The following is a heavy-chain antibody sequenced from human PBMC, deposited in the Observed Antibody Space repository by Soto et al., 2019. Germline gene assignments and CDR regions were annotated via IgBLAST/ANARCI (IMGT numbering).Heavy chain of an antibody. CDR1: GYTFTNYY. CDR3: ARARGYTFGYNYFDP. J-gene: IGHJ5*02. D-gene: IGHD5-18*01. Sequence: QVQLLQSGAEVKKPGASVKVSCKASGYTFTNYYMHWVRQAPGQGLEWMGIIYPSGGSTRNAQKFQGRVTMTRDTSTSTVYMELSSLRSEDTAVYYCARARGYTFGYNYFDPWGQGTLVTVS. CDR2: IYPSGGST. V-gene: IGHV1-46*01.